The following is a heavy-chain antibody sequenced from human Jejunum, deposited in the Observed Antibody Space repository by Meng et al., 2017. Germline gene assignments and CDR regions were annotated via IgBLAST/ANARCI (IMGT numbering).Heavy chain of an antibody. D-gene: IGHD3-22*01. J-gene: IGHJ4*02. CDR3: VRKYDNDGYYFGN. CDR2: ISYDGSNK. Sequence: GESLKISCAGSGFTFSNYAMHWVRQAPGTGLEWVAIISYDGSNKYYADSVKGRFTISRDNSKNTLYLQMNSLGAEDTAVYYCVRKYDNDGYYFGNWGQGTLVTVSS. V-gene: IGHV3-30*01. CDR1: GFTFSNYA.